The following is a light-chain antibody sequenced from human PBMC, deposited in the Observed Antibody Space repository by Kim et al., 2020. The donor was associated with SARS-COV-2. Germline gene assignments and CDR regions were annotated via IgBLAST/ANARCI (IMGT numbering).Light chain of an antibody. V-gene: IGLV3-25*03. J-gene: IGLJ2*01. CDR3: QSADSSGTYVV. Sequence: QGQTARITCSGDALPKQYAYWYQQKPGQAPVLVIYKDSERPSGIPERFSGSSSGTTVTLTISGVQTEDEADYHCQSADSSGTYVVFGGGTKLTVL. CDR1: ALPKQY. CDR2: KDS.